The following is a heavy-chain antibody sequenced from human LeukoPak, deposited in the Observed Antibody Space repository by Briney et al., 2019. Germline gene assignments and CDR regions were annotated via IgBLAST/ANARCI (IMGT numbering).Heavy chain of an antibody. Sequence: PSGTLSLTCAVYGGSFSGYYWSWIRQPPGKGLEWIGEINHSGSTNYNPSLKSRVTISVDTSKNQFSLKLSSVTAADTAVYYCARVTMIFYYGMDVWGQGTTVTVSS. D-gene: IGHD3-22*01. CDR2: INHSGST. V-gene: IGHV4-34*01. J-gene: IGHJ6*02. CDR1: GGSFSGYY. CDR3: ARVTMIFYYGMDV.